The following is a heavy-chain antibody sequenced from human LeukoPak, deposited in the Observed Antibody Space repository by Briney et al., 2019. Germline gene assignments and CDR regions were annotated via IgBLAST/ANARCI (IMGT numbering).Heavy chain of an antibody. V-gene: IGHV3-74*01. D-gene: IGHD3-10*02. CDR1: GFTFGKYW. CDR3: ARDTMLGMGNP. Sequence: GGSLRLSCVASGFTFGKYWMHWVRQAPGKELVCISRINNDGSTVYADSVAGRFTISRDNARDTLYLQMNSLRVEDTAVYYCARDTMLGMGNPWGQGTLVTVSP. J-gene: IGHJ5*02. CDR2: INNDGST.